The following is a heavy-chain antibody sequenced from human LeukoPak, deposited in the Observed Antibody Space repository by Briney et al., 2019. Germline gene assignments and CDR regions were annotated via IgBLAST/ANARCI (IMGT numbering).Heavy chain of an antibody. CDR2: ISAYNGNT. D-gene: IGHD5-24*01. CDR3: ARDLDGYNYSDEYFQH. CDR1: GYTFTCYG. V-gene: IGHV1-18*01. Sequence: ASVKVSCKASGYTFTCYGISWVRQAPGQGLEWMGWISAYNGNTNYAQKLQGRVTMTTDTSTSTAYMELRSLRSDDTAVYYCARDLDGYNYSDEYFQHWGQGTLVTVSS. J-gene: IGHJ1*01.